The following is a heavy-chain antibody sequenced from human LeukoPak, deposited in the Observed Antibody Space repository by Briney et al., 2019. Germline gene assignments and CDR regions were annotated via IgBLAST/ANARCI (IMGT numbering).Heavy chain of an antibody. CDR3: ARGMYYGLDV. J-gene: IGHJ6*02. CDR1: GGSISSYY. CDR2: IYYSGGT. Sequence: TLSXTCTVSGGSISSYYWSWIRQPPGKGLEYIGYIYYSGGTNYNPSLKSRVTISVDTSKNQFSLKLSSVTAADTAVYYCARGMYYGLDVWGQGTTVTVSS. V-gene: IGHV4-59*01. D-gene: IGHD2-8*01.